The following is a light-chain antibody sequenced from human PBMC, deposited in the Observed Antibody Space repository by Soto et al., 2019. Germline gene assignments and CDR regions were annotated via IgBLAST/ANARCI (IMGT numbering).Light chain of an antibody. J-gene: IGKJ2*01. Sequence: EIVMTQSPATLSVSPGESATLSCRASQSISSELAWYQQNPGQPPRLLIYGASTRATGVPARFTGSGSGSDFTLNISGLPSEDFAVYYCQQGHNWHLTVGQGTRLEI. CDR1: QSISSE. V-gene: IGKV3-15*01. CDR2: GAS. CDR3: QQGHNWHLT.